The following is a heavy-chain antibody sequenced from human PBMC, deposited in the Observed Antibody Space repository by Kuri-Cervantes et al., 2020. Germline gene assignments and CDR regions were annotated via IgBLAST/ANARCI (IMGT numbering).Heavy chain of an antibody. CDR2: IYYSGST. D-gene: IGHD6-13*01. V-gene: IGHV4-31*03. CDR3: ARVLKSSSRYYFDY. CDR1: GGSTSSGGYY. Sequence: LRLSCTVSGGSTSSGGYYWSWIRQHPGKGLEWIGYIYYSGSTYYNPSLKSRVTISVDTSKNQFSLELSSVTAADTAVYYCARVLKSSSRYYFDYWGQGTLVTVSS. J-gene: IGHJ4*02.